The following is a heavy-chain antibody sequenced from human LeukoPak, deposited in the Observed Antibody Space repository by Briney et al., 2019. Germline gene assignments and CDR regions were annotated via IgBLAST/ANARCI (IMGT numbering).Heavy chain of an antibody. CDR1: GFTFSSYG. CDR3: AKDLGAHCSSTSCYSPDY. Sequence: PGGSLRLSCAASGFTFSSYGMHWVRQAPGKGLEWVAFIRYDGSNKYYADSVKGRFTISRDNSKNTLYLQMNSLRAEDTAVYYCAKDLGAHCSSTSCYSPDYWGQGTLVTVSS. J-gene: IGHJ4*02. D-gene: IGHD2-2*01. CDR2: IRYDGSNK. V-gene: IGHV3-30*02.